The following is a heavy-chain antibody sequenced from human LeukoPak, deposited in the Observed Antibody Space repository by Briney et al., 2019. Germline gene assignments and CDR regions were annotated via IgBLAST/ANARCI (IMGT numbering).Heavy chain of an antibody. CDR2: VYYSGST. CDR3: ARAVGYCTGGSCHPSFYYLYGMDV. V-gene: IGHV4-39*07. D-gene: IGHD2-15*01. J-gene: IGHJ6*02. Sequence: SETLSLTCTVSGGSMTSNSYYWGWIRQPPGKGLEGIGSVYYSGSTEYNPSLMSRVTILEDMSKNQFSLNLRSVPAADTAIYYCARAVGYCTGGSCHPSFYYLYGMDVWDQGTTVTVSS. CDR1: GGSMTSNSYY.